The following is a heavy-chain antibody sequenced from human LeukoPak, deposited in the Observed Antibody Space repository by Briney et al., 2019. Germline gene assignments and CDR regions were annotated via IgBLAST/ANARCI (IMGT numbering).Heavy chain of an antibody. Sequence: ASVKLSCKASGYTFGTYAISWVRQAPGQGLEWMGWASAYNGHTSYAQKFQGRVTMTTDTSTSTGYMDLKSLRSDDTAVYYCARSSPSGPPDHYWGQGTLVHVS. CDR1: GYTFGTYA. V-gene: IGHV1-18*01. CDR3: ARSSPSGPPDHY. J-gene: IGHJ4*02. CDR2: ASAYNGHT. D-gene: IGHD3-3*01.